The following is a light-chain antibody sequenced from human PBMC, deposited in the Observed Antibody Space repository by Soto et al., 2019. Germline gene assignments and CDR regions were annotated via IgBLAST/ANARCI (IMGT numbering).Light chain of an antibody. J-gene: IGLJ2*01. CDR3: SSCTSSTTHVT. V-gene: IGLV2-14*03. CDR1: SNDIGTYNY. CDR2: DVT. Sequence: QSALTQPASVSGSPGQSITISCTGTSNDIGTYNYVSWYQQHPGKSPKLMIYDVTARPSGVSNRFSGSKSGNTASLTISGLQPDDEADYYCSSCTSSTTHVTFGGWTKLTV.